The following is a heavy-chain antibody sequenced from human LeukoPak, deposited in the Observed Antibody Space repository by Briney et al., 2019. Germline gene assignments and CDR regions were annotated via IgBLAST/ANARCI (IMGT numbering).Heavy chain of an antibody. V-gene: IGHV1-58*02. CDR2: IVVGSGNT. Sequence: GASVKVSCKASGFTFTSSAMQWVRQARGQRLEWIGWIVVGSGNTNYAQKFRERVTITRDMSTSTAYMELSSLRSEDTAVYYCAAGTPNIVAHDAFDIWGQGTMVTVSS. J-gene: IGHJ3*02. D-gene: IGHD5-12*01. CDR1: GFTFTSSA. CDR3: AAGTPNIVAHDAFDI.